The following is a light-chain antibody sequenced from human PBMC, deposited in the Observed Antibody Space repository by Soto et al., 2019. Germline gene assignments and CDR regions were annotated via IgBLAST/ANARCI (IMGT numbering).Light chain of an antibody. J-gene: IGKJ1*01. CDR1: QSISKH. V-gene: IGKV1-5*01. CDR3: QQYASFSPA. Sequence: DVQMTQSPSTLSASVGDRVTITCRASQSISKHLAWYQLRPGKAPRLLIYYASTLDRGAPSRFSGSGSGTEFTLIIISLQPDDFATYYCQQYASFSPAFGQGTKVDIK. CDR2: YAS.